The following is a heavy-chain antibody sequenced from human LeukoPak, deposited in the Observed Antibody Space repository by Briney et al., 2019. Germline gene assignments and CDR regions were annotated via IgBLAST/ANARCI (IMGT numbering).Heavy chain of an antibody. CDR1: GFTFSNYN. D-gene: IGHD2-8*01. J-gene: IGHJ4*02. CDR3: ARAPVHSTIDY. V-gene: IGHV3-48*04. Sequence: PGGSLRLSCAASGFTFSNYNMNWVRQAPGKGLEWVSYISSSSSTIYYADSVKGRFTISRDNAKNSLYLQMNSLRAEDTAVYYCARAPVHSTIDYWGQGTLVTVSS. CDR2: ISSSSSTI.